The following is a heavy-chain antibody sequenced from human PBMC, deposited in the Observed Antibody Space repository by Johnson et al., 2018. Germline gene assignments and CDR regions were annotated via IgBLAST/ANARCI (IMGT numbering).Heavy chain of an antibody. V-gene: IGHV1-3*01. CDR1: GYTFTSDN. J-gene: IGHJ1*01. D-gene: IGHD4-17*01. CDR3: ARGVDTVSPTEYFQH. CDR2: INAGNGNT. Sequence: QDQLVQSGADVKKPGASVKVSCKASGYTFTSDNMHWVRQAPGQRLEWMGWINAGNGNTKDAQKFKGRVTITRDTSASTAYMEMSSLRSEDTAVYYCARGVDTVSPTEYFQHWGQGTLVTVSS.